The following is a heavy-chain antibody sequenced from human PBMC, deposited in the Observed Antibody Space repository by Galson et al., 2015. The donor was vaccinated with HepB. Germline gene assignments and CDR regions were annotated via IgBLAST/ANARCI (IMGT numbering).Heavy chain of an antibody. J-gene: IGHJ6*02. CDR2: IRYDGSNK. Sequence: SLRLSCAASGFTFSSYGMHWVRQAPGKGLEWVAFIRYDGSNKYYADSVKGRFTISRDNSKNTLYLQMNSLRAEDTAVYYCAKTYYMVRGVIWEGGSGGDYYYGMDVWGQGTTVTVSS. CDR3: AKTYYMVRGVIWEGGSGGDYYYGMDV. D-gene: IGHD3-10*01. CDR1: GFTFSSYG. V-gene: IGHV3-30*02.